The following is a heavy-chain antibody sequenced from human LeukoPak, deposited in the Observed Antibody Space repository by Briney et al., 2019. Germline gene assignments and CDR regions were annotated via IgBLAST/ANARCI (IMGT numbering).Heavy chain of an antibody. D-gene: IGHD3-10*01. V-gene: IGHV4-61*09. J-gene: IGHJ5*01. CDR3: ARASGSVIYYNSCDS. Sequence: SETLSLTCTVSGASLSSGSDYWTWIRQPAGEGLEWIGQIYSSGSTNYSPSLTSRVTISADTSKNQFFLKINSVTAADTAVYYCARASGSVIYYNSCDSWGQGILVAVSS. CDR2: IYSSGST. CDR1: GASLSSGSDY.